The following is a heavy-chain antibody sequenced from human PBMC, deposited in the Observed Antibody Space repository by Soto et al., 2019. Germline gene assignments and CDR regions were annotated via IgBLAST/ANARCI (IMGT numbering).Heavy chain of an antibody. J-gene: IGHJ5*02. D-gene: IGHD1-7*01. CDR2: FDPEDGET. CDR3: ATLQNWNYWFDP. Sequence: EASVKVSCKVSGYTLTELSMHWVRQAPGKGLEWMGGFDPEDGETIYAQKFQGRVTMTEDTSTDTAYMELSSLRSEDTAVYYCATLQNWNYWFDPWGQGTLVTVSS. V-gene: IGHV1-24*01. CDR1: GYTLTELS.